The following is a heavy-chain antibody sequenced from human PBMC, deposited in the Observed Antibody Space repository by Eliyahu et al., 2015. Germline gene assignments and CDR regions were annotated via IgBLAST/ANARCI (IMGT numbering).Heavy chain of an antibody. V-gene: IGHV1-2*02. D-gene: IGHD3-22*01. J-gene: IGHJ4*02. CDR3: ARDVGGTMIVFDY. Sequence: ASGYTFTGYYMHWVRQAPGQGLEWMGWINPNSGGTNYAQKFQGRVTMTRDTSISTAYMELSRLRSDDTAVYYCARDVGGTMIVFDYWGQGTLVTVSS. CDR2: INPNSGGT. CDR1: GYTFTGYY.